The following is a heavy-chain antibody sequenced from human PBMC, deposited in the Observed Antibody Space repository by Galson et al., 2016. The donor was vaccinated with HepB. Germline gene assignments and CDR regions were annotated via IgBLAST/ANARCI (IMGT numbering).Heavy chain of an antibody. CDR3: AGRWPVTTEVFDP. CDR2: FSSSANT. CDR1: GGSIVSSSHF. J-gene: IGHJ5*02. V-gene: IGHV4-39*01. D-gene: IGHD4-23*01. Sequence: SETLSLTCTVSGGSIVSSSHFWAWIRQPPGKGLEWIGSFSSSANTYYNPSLRSRVTLSLDTSKSQFSMKVYSVPAADTAVYYCAGRWPVTTEVFDPWGQGTLVTVSS.